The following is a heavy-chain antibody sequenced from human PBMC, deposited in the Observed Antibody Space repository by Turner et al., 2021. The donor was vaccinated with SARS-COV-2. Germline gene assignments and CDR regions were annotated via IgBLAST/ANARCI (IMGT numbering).Heavy chain of an antibody. CDR2: ISYSGIP. CDR1: GDSINSYY. D-gene: IGHD3-10*01. CDR3: ARDPSGTFPRGLFDS. V-gene: IGHV4-59*01. Sequence: QVHLQESGQGLERPSETLSPTCSVSGDSINSYYWNWIRQSPGKGLEWIGYISYSGIPNYNPSFSSRIAISLDKSKKQFSLRLSSVPVADTAVYFCARDPSGTFPRGLFDSWGQGALVTVSS. J-gene: IGHJ4*02.